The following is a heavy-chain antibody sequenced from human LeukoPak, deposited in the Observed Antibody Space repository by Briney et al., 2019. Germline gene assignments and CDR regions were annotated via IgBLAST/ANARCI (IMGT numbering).Heavy chain of an antibody. V-gene: IGHV3-33*06. CDR2: IWYDGSNK. D-gene: IGHD1-26*01. Sequence: GRSLRLSCAASGFTFSSYGMHWVRQAPGKGLEWVAVIWYDGSNKYYADSVKGRFTISRDNSKNTLYLQMNSLRAEDTAVYYCANGVGALDYWGQGTLVTVSS. CDR3: ANGVGALDY. CDR1: GFTFSSYG. J-gene: IGHJ4*02.